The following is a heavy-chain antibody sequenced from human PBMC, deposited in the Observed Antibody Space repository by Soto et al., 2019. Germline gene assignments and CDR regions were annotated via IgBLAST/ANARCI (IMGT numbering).Heavy chain of an antibody. V-gene: IGHV1-24*01. CDR2: FDPEDGET. Sequence: SCKVSGYTLTELSMHWVRQAPGKGLEWVGGFDPEDGETIYAQKFQGRVTMTEDTSTDTAYMELSRLRSEDTAVHYCATDTPGATLVVYFDYWGQGTLVTVSS. CDR1: GYTLTELS. D-gene: IGHD1-26*01. CDR3: ATDTPGATLVVYFDY. J-gene: IGHJ4*02.